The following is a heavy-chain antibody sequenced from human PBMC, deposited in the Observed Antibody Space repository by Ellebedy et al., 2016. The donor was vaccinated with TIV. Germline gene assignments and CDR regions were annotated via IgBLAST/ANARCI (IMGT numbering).Heavy chain of an antibody. CDR2: LSGRNAIT. J-gene: IGHJ4*02. Sequence: GESLKISCTASGFTLAKHGMNWVRQVPGKGLEWVSGLSGRNAITHYADSVKGRFTISRDNSKSTLYLQMNSLRAEDTAMYYCARDDGASNPSAFDYWGQGTLVTVSS. CDR3: ARDDGASNPSAFDY. D-gene: IGHD4-11*01. CDR1: GFTLAKHG. V-gene: IGHV3-23*01.